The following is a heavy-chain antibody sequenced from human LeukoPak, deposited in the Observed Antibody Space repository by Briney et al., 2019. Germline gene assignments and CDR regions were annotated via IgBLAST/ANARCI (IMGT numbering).Heavy chain of an antibody. V-gene: IGHV3-9*01. Sequence: GGSLRLSCAASGFTFSSYSMNWVRQAPGKGLEWVSGISWNSGSIGYADSVKGRFTISRDNAKNSLYLQMSSLRPEDTAFYYCAKDGGHSSVLYYFESWGQGTLVTVSS. CDR2: ISWNSGSI. J-gene: IGHJ4*02. CDR3: AKDGGHSSVLYYFES. CDR1: GFTFSSYS. D-gene: IGHD6-19*01.